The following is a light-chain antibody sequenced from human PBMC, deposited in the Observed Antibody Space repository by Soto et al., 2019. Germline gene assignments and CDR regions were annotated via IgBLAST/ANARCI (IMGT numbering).Light chain of an antibody. V-gene: IGKV3-11*01. CDR2: DAS. CDR3: QQRSNGPLIT. CDR1: QSVSSY. Sequence: DIVLTESPATLSWSQGEKATLSCRASQSVSSYLAWYQQKPGQAPRLLIYDASNRATGIPARFSGSGSGTDFTLTISSLEPEDFAVYYCQQRSNGPLITFGQGTRLET. J-gene: IGKJ5*01.